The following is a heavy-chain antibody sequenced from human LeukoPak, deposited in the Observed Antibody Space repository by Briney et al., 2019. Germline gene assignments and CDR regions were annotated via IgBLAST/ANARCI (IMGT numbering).Heavy chain of an antibody. CDR1: GYTFTGYY. V-gene: IGHV1-2*06. D-gene: IGHD1-14*01. Sequence: VASVKVSCTASGYTFTGYYMHWVRQAPGQGLELMGRINPNSGGTNYAQKFQGRVTMTRDTSISTAYMELSRLRSDDTAIYYCARVSSPLQYNWFDPRGQGTLLTVSS. CDR2: INPNSGGT. CDR3: ARVSSPLQYNWFDP. J-gene: IGHJ5*02.